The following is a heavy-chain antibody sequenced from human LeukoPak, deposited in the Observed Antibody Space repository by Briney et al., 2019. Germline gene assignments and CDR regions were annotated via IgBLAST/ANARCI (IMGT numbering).Heavy chain of an antibody. V-gene: IGHV7-4-1*02. CDR3: ARDSFLRYSGSLGY. Sequence: ASVKVSCKASGYTFTSYAMNWVRQAPGQGLEWMGWINTNTGNPTYAQGFTGRFIFSLDTSVSTAYLQISSLKAEDTAVYYCARDSFLRYSGSLGYWGQGTLVTVSS. CDR1: GYTFTSYA. D-gene: IGHD1-26*01. CDR2: INTNTGNP. J-gene: IGHJ4*02.